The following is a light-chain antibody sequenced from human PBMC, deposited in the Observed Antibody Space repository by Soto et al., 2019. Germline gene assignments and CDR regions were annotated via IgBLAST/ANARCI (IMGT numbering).Light chain of an antibody. Sequence: QSVLTQPASVSGSPGQSITISCTGTSSDIGGYNYVSWYQHHPGQAPKLIIFEVSHRPSGVSNRFSGSKSGKTASLTISGLQTEDEADYYCTSYTRTRNLLFGGGTKLTVL. CDR3: TSYTRTRNLL. CDR2: EVS. V-gene: IGLV2-14*01. CDR1: SSDIGGYNY. J-gene: IGLJ2*01.